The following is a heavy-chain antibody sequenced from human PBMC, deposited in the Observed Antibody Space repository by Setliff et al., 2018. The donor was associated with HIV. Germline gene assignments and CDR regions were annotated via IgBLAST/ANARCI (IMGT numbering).Heavy chain of an antibody. CDR1: GYIFTSYD. V-gene: IGHV1-8*03. CDR2: MDPNNGHT. CDR3: ARALRGFHGSGTQVYYYLDV. J-gene: IGHJ6*03. D-gene: IGHD3-10*01. Sequence: ASVKVSCKASGYIFTSYDVNWVRQAPGQGLEWMGWMDPNNGHTTYAQNFQGRVTITSDTSVGTAYMELSSLRSEDTAVYYCARALRGFHGSGTQVYYYLDVWCKGTTVTVSS.